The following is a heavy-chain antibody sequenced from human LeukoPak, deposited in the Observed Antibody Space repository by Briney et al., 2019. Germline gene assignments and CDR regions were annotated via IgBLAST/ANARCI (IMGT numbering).Heavy chain of an antibody. Sequence: GGSRRLSCAAYGFTNYWLTWVRQAPGKGLEWVANINQDGGTEYYVDSMKGRFTISRDNAKNLVYLQINSLRAEDTAAYLCARHTLWRFDYWGQGALVTVSS. J-gene: IGHJ4*02. V-gene: IGHV3-7*01. CDR1: GFTNYW. D-gene: IGHD1-1*01. CDR2: INQDGGTE. CDR3: ARHTLWRFDY.